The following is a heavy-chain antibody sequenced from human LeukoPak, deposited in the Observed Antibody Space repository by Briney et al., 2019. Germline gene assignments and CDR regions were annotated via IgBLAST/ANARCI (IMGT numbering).Heavy chain of an antibody. CDR3: ARGRGGWFDY. J-gene: IGHJ4*02. CDR2: TYFRSKWYD. CDR1: GDSVSNTNAA. D-gene: IGHD6-19*01. Sequence: SQTLSLTCAISGDSVSNTNAAWNWIRQSPSRGLEWLGRTYFRSKWYDDYAVPVKSRITIKPDTSKNQFSLQLNSVTPEDTAVYYCARGRGGWFDYWGQGTLVTVSS. V-gene: IGHV6-1*01.